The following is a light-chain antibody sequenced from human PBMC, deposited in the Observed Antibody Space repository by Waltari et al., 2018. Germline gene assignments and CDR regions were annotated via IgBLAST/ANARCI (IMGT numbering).Light chain of an antibody. J-gene: IGKJ1*01. CDR3: QKYGSLPAT. CDR2: DAS. V-gene: IGKV3-20*01. CDR1: QSISKY. Sequence: EIMLTQSPGTLSWSPGERATLSCRASQSISKYLAWYQHKPGQPPRLLIYDASSMATGIPDRFSGSGSGTNFSLTISRLEPEDFAVYYCQKYGSLPATFGQGTKVEIK.